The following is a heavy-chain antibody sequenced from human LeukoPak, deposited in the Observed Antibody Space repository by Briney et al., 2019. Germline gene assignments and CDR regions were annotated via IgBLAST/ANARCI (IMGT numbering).Heavy chain of an antibody. V-gene: IGHV4-39*01. CDR3: ARQLGYCSSTRCYADKVDY. J-gene: IGHJ4*02. D-gene: IGHD2-2*01. CDR2: NSGST. Sequence: PSETLSLTCTVSGGSISSSSYYWGWIRQPPGKGLEWIGSNSGSTYYNPSLKSRVTISVDTSKNQFSLKLSSVTAVDTAVYYCARQLGYCSSTRCYADKVDYWGQGTLVTVSS. CDR1: GGSISSSSYY.